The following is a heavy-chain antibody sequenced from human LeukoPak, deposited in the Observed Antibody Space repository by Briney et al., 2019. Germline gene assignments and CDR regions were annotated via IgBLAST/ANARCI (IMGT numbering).Heavy chain of an antibody. CDR3: ARDPRTPTYSSGWPGFDY. D-gene: IGHD6-19*01. CDR1: GDSVSSNSAA. J-gene: IGHJ4*02. Sequence: SQTLSLTCAISGDSVSSNSAAWNWIRQSPSRGLEWLGRTYYRSKWYNDYAVSVKSQITINPDTSKNQFSLQLNSVTPEDTAVYYCARDPRTPTYSSGWPGFDYWGQGTLVTVSS. CDR2: TYYRSKWYN. V-gene: IGHV6-1*01.